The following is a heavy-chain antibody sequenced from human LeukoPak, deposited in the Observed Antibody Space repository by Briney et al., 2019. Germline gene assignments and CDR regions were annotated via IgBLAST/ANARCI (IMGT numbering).Heavy chain of an antibody. CDR3: AKGGAQV. D-gene: IGHD1-26*01. V-gene: IGHV3-48*01. CDR2: ISSSSSTI. CDR1: GFTYSSCS. Sequence: GGSLRLSCAASGFTYSSCSMNWVRQAPGKGLEWVSYISSSSSTIYYADSVKGRFTISRDNAKNSLYLQMNSLRVEDTAVYYCAKGGAQVGGQGTLVTVSS. J-gene: IGHJ4*02.